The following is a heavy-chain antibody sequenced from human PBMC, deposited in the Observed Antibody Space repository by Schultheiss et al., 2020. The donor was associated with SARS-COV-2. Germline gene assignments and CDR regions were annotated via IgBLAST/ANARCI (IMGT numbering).Heavy chain of an antibody. D-gene: IGHD2-2*01. CDR1: GGSFSGYY. CDR2: INHSGST. V-gene: IGHV4-34*01. CDR3: ARESSSTSRWFDP. Sequence: SETLSLTCAVYGGSFSGYYWSWIRQPPGKGLEWIGEINHSGSTNYNPSLKSRVTISVDKSKNQFSLKLSSVSAADTAVYYCARESSSTSRWFDPWGQGTLVTVSS. J-gene: IGHJ5*02.